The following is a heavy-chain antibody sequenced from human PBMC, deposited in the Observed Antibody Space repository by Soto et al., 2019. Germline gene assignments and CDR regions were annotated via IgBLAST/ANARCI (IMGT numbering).Heavy chain of an antibody. J-gene: IGHJ5*02. V-gene: IGHV3-30*18. CDR3: AKRIDFWSGSPYNWFDP. CDR1: GFTFSSYG. Sequence: GGSLSLSCAASGFTFSSYGMHWVRQAPGKGLEWVAVISYDGSNKYYADSVKGRFTIPRDNSKNTLYLQMNSLRAEDTAVYYCAKRIDFWSGSPYNWFDPWGQGTLVTVSS. CDR2: ISYDGSNK. D-gene: IGHD3-3*01.